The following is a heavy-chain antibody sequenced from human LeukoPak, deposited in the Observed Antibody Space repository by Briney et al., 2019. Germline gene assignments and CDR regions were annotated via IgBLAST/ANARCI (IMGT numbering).Heavy chain of an antibody. CDR3: ARDPSLIVGATNRKFDY. V-gene: IGHV4-59*12. D-gene: IGHD1-26*01. Sequence: KPSETLSLTCTVSGGSISNYYWSWIRQPPGKGLEWIGYIYYSGTTDYNPSLKSRVTISVDTSKNQFSLKLTSVTAADTAVYYCARDPSLIVGATNRKFDYWGQGTLVTVSS. J-gene: IGHJ4*02. CDR2: IYYSGTT. CDR1: GGSISNYY.